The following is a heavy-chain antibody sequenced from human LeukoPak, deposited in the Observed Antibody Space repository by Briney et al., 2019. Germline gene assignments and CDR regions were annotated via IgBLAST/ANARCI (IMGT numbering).Heavy chain of an antibody. CDR2: ISYDGSNK. J-gene: IGHJ4*02. Sequence: GGSLRLSCAASGFTFSSYAMHWVRQAPGKGLEWVAVISYDGSNKYYADSVKGRFTISRDNSKNTLYLQMNSLRAEGTAVYYCARGMVRGVIITTPRPFDYWGQGTLVTVSS. D-gene: IGHD3-10*01. CDR3: ARGMVRGVIITTPRPFDY. CDR1: GFTFSSYA. V-gene: IGHV3-30*04.